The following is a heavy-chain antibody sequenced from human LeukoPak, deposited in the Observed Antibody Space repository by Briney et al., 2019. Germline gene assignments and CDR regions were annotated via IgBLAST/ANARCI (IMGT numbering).Heavy chain of an antibody. Sequence: PGGSLRLSCAASGFTFSSYDMHWVRQATGKGLEWVSAIGTAGDTYYPGSVKGRFTISRENAKNSLYLQMNSLRAGDTAVYYCAREIGRSGNYAFDIWGQGTMVTVSS. D-gene: IGHD4-23*01. CDR3: AREIGRSGNYAFDI. CDR2: IGTAGDT. V-gene: IGHV3-13*01. CDR1: GFTFSSYD. J-gene: IGHJ3*02.